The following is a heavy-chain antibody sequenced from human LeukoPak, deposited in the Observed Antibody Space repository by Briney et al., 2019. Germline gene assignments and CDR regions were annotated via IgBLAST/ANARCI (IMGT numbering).Heavy chain of an antibody. D-gene: IGHD6-13*01. CDR1: GYSFTNYG. CDR2: ISAHNGNT. CDR3: ARGYPLSTTAAGTYFQH. V-gene: IGHV1-18*01. Sequence: GASVKVSCKASGYSFTNYGISWVRQAPGQGLEWMGWISAHNGNTNYAQKLQGRVTMTTDTSTSTAYMELRTLRSDDTAVYYCARGYPLSTTAAGTYFQHWGQGTLVTVSS. J-gene: IGHJ1*01.